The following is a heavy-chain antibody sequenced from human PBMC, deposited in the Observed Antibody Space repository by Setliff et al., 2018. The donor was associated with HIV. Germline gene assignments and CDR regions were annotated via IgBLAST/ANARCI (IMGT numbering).Heavy chain of an antibody. CDR2: IWTTGST. D-gene: IGHD6-6*01. V-gene: IGHV4-59*08. CDR3: ARHFTPWSRPPAPARPSRVSHNWFDP. J-gene: IGHJ5*02. CDR1: GGPISSYY. Sequence: SETLSLTCTVSGGPISSYYWSWIRQPPGKGLEWIGYIWTTGSTYYNPSLRSRVSISLDTSKNQFSLKLSSVTAADTAVYYCARHFTPWSRPPAPARPSRVSHNWFDPWGQGTLVTVSS.